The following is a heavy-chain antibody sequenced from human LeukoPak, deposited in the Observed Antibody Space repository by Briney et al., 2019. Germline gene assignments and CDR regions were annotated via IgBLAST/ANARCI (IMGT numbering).Heavy chain of an antibody. CDR3: ARGGGLDV. CDR1: GFTFSSYG. CDR2: IWYDGSNK. D-gene: IGHD3-16*01. J-gene: IGHJ6*02. V-gene: IGHV3-33*03. Sequence: PPGGSLRLSCAASGFTFSSYGMHWVRQAPGKGLEWVAVIWYDGSNKYYADSVKGRFTISRDNAKNSLYLQMSNLRAEDTAMYFCARGGGLDVWGQGATVTVSS.